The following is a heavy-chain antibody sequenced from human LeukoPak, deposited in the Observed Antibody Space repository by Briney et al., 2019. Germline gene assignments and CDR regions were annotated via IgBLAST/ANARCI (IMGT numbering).Heavy chain of an antibody. J-gene: IGHJ2*01. CDR1: GGSFGTFY. CDR2: IFSSGNA. CDR3: ARWAHSVTYKSWFFDL. Sequence: PSETLSLTCSVSGGSFGTFYWSWIRQPAGKGLEWLGRIFSSGNANYNPFLKSRLTMSVDTSKNEFSLRLNSVTAADTAVYYCARWAHSVTYKSWFFDLWGRGTLVTVSS. D-gene: IGHD5-24*01. V-gene: IGHV4-4*07.